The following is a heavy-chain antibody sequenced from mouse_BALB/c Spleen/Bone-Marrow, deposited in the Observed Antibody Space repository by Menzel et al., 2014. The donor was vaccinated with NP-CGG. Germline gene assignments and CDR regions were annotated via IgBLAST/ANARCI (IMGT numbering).Heavy chain of an antibody. CDR3: AREKIYGNYLWYFDV. CDR2: IHPNSGNT. CDR1: GYTFTSSW. Sequence: QVTLKESGSVLVRPGASVKLSCKASGYTFTSSWMHWAKQRPGQGLEWIGEIHPNSGNTNYNEKFKGKATLTVGTSSSTAYVDLSSLTSEDSAVYYCAREKIYGNYLWYFDVWGAGTTVTVSS. V-gene: IGHV1S130*01. J-gene: IGHJ1*01. D-gene: IGHD2-1*01.